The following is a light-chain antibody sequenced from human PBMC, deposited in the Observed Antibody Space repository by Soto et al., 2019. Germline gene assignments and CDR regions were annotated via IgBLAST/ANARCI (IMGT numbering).Light chain of an antibody. CDR3: SSYTSTYV. J-gene: IGLJ1*01. Sequence: QSALTQPASVSGSPGQSITISCTGTSSDVGGYNYVSWYQQHPGKAPKLMIYDVSSRPSGVSNRFSGSKSGNTASLTISGLQAEDDADYYCSSYTSTYVFGTGTKVTVL. CDR1: SSDVGGYNY. V-gene: IGLV2-14*01. CDR2: DVS.